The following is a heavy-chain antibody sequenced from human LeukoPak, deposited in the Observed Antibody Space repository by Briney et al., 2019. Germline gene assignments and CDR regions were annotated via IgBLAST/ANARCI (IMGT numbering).Heavy chain of an antibody. J-gene: IGHJ4*02. CDR3: TTDSYYDFWSGYYPFDY. CDR2: IKSKTDGGTT. CDR1: GFTFSNAW. D-gene: IGHD3-3*01. V-gene: IGHV3-15*01. Sequence: PGGSLRLSCAASGFTFSNAWMSWVRQAPGKGLEWVGRIKSKTDGGTTDYAAPVKGRFTISRDDSKNTLYLQMNSLKTEDTAVYYCTTDSYYDFWSGYYPFDYWGQGTLVTVSS.